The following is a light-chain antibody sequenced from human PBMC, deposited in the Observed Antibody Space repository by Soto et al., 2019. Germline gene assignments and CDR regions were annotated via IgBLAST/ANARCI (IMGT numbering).Light chain of an antibody. CDR2: GAS. CDR1: QSVTNNF. V-gene: IGKV3D-20*02. CDR3: QQRSNWT. J-gene: IGKJ1*01. Sequence: IVLTQSPGTLSLSPGERATLSCGASQSVTNNFLAWYQQKPGQAPRLLIYGASSRATGVPDRFSGSGSGTDFTLTISRLEPGDFAVYYCQQRSNWTFGQGTKVEIK.